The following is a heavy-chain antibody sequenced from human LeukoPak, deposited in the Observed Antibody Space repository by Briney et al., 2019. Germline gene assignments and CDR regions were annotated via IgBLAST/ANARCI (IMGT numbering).Heavy chain of an antibody. J-gene: IGHJ4*02. V-gene: IGHV3-7*01. CDR2: IKQDGSEK. Sequence: PGGSLRLSYAASGFTFSSYWMSWVRQAPGKGLEWVANIKQDGSEKYYVDSVKGRFTISRDNAKNSLYLQMNSLRTEDTAVYYCARDRGSGWYFDYWGQGTLVTVSS. CDR1: GFTFSSYW. D-gene: IGHD6-19*01. CDR3: ARDRGSGWYFDY.